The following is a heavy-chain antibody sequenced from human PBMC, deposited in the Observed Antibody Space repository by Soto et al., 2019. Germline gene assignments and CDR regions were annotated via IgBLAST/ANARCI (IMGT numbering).Heavy chain of an antibody. D-gene: IGHD6-13*01. J-gene: IGHJ5*02. CDR3: VIDTAYIAATGGWFDP. Sequence: EVQLLESGGGLVQPGGSLRLSCAASGFTCSSSAMSWVRQAPGRGLEWVSSISGGGGSTYYGDSVKGRFTISRDNSKNTLYLQMNSLRPEDTAVYYCVIDTAYIAATGGWFDPWGQGTLVTVSS. CDR2: ISGGGGST. V-gene: IGHV3-23*01. CDR1: GFTCSSSA.